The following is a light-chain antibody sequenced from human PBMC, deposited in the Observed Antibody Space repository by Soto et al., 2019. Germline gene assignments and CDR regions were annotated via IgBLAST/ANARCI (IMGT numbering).Light chain of an antibody. CDR3: QQANSVPWT. CDR2: AS. V-gene: IGKV1D-12*01. Sequence: DIQMTQSPSSVSAFVGDRVTITCRASHDITSWLVWYQQRPGKAPQLLAFASSLRSGVPSRFSSSGSGTDFTLTISSLRPEDFATYYCQQANSVPWTFGQGTKVEIK. J-gene: IGKJ1*01. CDR1: HDITSW.